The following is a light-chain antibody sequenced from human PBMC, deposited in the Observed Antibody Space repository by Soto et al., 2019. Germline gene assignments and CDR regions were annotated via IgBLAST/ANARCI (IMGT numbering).Light chain of an antibody. CDR3: QQYNSYST. V-gene: IGKV1-5*03. CDR1: QSISSW. CDR2: KAS. Sequence: DIPITQSPYSLSASVGDRVTITCRASQSISSWLAWYQQKPGKAPKLLIYKASSLESGVPSRFSGSGSGTEFTLTISSLQPDDFATYYCQQYNSYSTFGQGTKVDIK. J-gene: IGKJ1*01.